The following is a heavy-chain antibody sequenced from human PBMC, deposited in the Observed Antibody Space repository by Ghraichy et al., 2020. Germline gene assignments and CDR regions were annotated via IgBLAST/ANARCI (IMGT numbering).Heavy chain of an antibody. CDR3: GRDRVQGMVVLPTALEAGLDV. CDR1: GYTFINYG. CDR2: ISAYSGDV. V-gene: IGHV1-18*01. D-gene: IGHD2-2*01. J-gene: IGHJ6*02. Sequence: ASVKVSCRASGYTFINYGTSWVRQAPGQGLECIGWISAYSGDVNHTRKFQGSVTMSTDKATSTAYMELASLRSDDTAVYYCGRDRVQGMVVLPTALEAGLDVWGQGTTVTVSS.